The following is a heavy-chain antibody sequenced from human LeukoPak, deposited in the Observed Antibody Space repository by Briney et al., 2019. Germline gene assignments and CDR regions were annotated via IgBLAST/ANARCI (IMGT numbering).Heavy chain of an antibody. CDR2: IYTSGST. CDR1: GYSISSGYY. Sequence: SETLSLTCAVSGYSISSGYYWGWIRQPAGKGLEWIGRIYTSGSTNYNPSLKSRVTISVDTSKNQFSLKLSSVTAADTAVYYCAMGEVTIFGVVHYYYYGMDVWGQGTTVTVSS. CDR3: AMGEVTIFGVVHYYYYGMDV. V-gene: IGHV4-38-2*01. J-gene: IGHJ6*02. D-gene: IGHD3-3*01.